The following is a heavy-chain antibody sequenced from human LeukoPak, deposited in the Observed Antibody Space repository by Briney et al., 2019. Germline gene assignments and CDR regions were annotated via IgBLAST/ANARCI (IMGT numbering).Heavy chain of an antibody. D-gene: IGHD2-2*01. J-gene: IGHJ4*02. Sequence: GGSLRLSCAASGFTFSNAWMSWVRQAPGKGLEWVGRIKSKTDGGTTDYAAPVKGRFTISRDDSKNTLYLQMNSLKTEDTAVYYCTRGLYCSSTSCPGGFDYWGQGTLVTVSS. CDR3: TRGLYCSSTSCPGGFDY. V-gene: IGHV3-15*01. CDR2: IKSKTDGGTT. CDR1: GFTFSNAW.